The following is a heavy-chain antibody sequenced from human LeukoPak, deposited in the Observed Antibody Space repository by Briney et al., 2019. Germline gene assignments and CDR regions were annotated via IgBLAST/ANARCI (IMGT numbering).Heavy chain of an antibody. V-gene: IGHV4-34*01. Sequence: SETLSLTCAVYGGSFSGYYWSWIRQPPGKGLEWIGEINHSGSTNYNPFLKSRVTISVDTSKNQFSLKLSSVTAADTAVYYCARYYYDSSGPGFDYWGQGTLVTVSS. CDR3: ARYYYDSSGPGFDY. D-gene: IGHD3-22*01. J-gene: IGHJ4*02. CDR1: GGSFSGYY. CDR2: INHSGST.